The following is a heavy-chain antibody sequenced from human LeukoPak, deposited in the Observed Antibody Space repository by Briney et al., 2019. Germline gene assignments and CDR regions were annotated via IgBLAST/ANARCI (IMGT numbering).Heavy chain of an antibody. J-gene: IGHJ4*02. Sequence: GGSLRLSCAASGFTFSSYSMNWVRQAPGKGLEWVSSISSSSSYIYYADSVKGRFTISRDNAKNSLYLQMNSLRAGDTAVYYCARDLRSSWNGNEGSDYWGQGTLVTVSS. CDR3: ARDLRSSWNGNEGSDY. CDR2: ISSSSSYI. CDR1: GFTFSSYS. V-gene: IGHV3-21*01. D-gene: IGHD1-20*01.